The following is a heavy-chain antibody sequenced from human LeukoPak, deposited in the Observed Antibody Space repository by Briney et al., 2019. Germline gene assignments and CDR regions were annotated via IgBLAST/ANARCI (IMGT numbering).Heavy chain of an antibody. CDR3: ARDDDWADDAFDI. Sequence: GGSLRLSCAASGFTFSDYYMSWIRQAPGEGLEWVSYISSSGSTMYYADSVKGRFTISRDNSKNTLYLQMNSLRAEDTAVYYCARDDDWADDAFDIWGQGTMVTVSS. D-gene: IGHD3-9*01. V-gene: IGHV3-11*04. J-gene: IGHJ3*02. CDR1: GFTFSDYY. CDR2: ISSSGSTM.